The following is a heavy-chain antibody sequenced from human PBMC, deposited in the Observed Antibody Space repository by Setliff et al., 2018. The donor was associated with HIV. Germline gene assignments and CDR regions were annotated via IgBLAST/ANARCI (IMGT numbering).Heavy chain of an antibody. CDR1: GYSFTSYW. CDR2: IYPGDSDT. J-gene: IGHJ6*02. V-gene: IGHV5-51*01. Sequence: GESLKISCKGSGYSFTSYWIGWVRQMPGKGLEWMGIIYPGDSDTRYSPSFQGQVTISADKSISTAYLQWSSLKASDTAMYYCARHKPIAAAGSYYYGMDVWGQGTTVTVS. CDR3: ARHKPIAAAGSYYYGMDV. D-gene: IGHD6-13*01.